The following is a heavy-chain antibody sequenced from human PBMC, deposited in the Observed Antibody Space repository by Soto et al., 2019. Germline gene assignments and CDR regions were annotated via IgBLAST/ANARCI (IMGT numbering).Heavy chain of an antibody. V-gene: IGHV3-23*01. Sequence: GGSLRLSCAASGFTFSPYAMSWVRQAPGKGLEWVSAISGGSDSTYYADSVKGRFTISRDNSKNTLYLQMNSLRAEDTAVYYCGKLSDAFDIWGQGTMVTVSS. J-gene: IGHJ3*02. CDR3: GKLSDAFDI. CDR2: ISGGSDST. CDR1: GFTFSPYA.